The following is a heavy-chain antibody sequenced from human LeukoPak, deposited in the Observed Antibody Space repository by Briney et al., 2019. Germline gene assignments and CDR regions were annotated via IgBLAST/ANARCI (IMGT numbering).Heavy chain of an antibody. J-gene: IGHJ4*02. CDR2: INHSGST. Sequence: SETLSLTCAVYGGSFSGYYWSWIRQPPGKGLEWIGEINHSGSTNYNPSLKSRVTISVDTSKNQFSLKLSSVTAADTAVYYCGRGRSYYFYWGQGTLVTVSS. CDR1: GGSFSGYY. CDR3: GRGRSYYFY. D-gene: IGHD1-26*01. V-gene: IGHV4-34*01.